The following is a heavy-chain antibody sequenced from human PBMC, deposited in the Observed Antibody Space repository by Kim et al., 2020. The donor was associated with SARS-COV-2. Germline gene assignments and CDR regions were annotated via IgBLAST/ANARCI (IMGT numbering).Heavy chain of an antibody. CDR2: IYYSGST. CDR1: GGSISSSSYY. Sequence: SETLSLTCTVSGGSISSSSYYWGWIRQPPGKGLEWIGSIYYSGSTYYNPSLKSRVTISVDTSKNQFSLKLSSVTAADTAVYYCASYYGSGSYYKYNWFDPWGQGTLVTVSS. V-gene: IGHV4-39*07. CDR3: ASYYGSGSYYKYNWFDP. D-gene: IGHD3-10*01. J-gene: IGHJ5*02.